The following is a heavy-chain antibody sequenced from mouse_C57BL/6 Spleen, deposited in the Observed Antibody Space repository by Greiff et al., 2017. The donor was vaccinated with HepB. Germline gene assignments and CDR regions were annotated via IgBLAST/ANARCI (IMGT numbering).Heavy chain of an antibody. Sequence: VQLQQSGAELVKPGASVKLSCKASGYTFTSYWMHWVKQRPGQGLEWIGMIHPNSGSTNYNEKFKSKATLTVDKSSSTAYMQLSSLTSEDSAVYYCAKLGLYYAMDYWGQGTSVTVSS. CDR2: IHPNSGST. CDR3: AKLGLYYAMDY. D-gene: IGHD4-1*01. V-gene: IGHV1-64*01. J-gene: IGHJ4*01. CDR1: GYTFTSYW.